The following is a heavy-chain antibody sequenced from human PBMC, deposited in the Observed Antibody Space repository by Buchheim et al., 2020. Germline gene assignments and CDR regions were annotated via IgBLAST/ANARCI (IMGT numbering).Heavy chain of an antibody. V-gene: IGHV3-48*03. CDR3: ARDHYDFWSGSGYGMDV. CDR2: ISSSGSPI. Sequence: EVQLVESGGGLVQPGGSLRLSCAASGFTFSSYEMNWVRQAPGKGLEWVSYISSSGSPIYYADSVKGRFTISRDNAKSSLYLQMNSLRAEDTAGYYCARDHYDFWSGSGYGMDVWGQGTT. D-gene: IGHD3-3*01. CDR1: GFTFSSYE. J-gene: IGHJ6*02.